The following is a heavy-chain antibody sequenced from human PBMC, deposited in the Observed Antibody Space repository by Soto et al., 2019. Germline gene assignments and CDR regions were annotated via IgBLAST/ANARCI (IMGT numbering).Heavy chain of an antibody. J-gene: IGHJ4*02. CDR3: ASCNTYGDCDY. CDR2: IYTSGST. Sequence: PSETLSLTCTVSVGSISSYYWSWIRQPAGKGLEWIGRIYTSGSTNYNPSLKSRVTMSVDTSKNQFSLKLSSVTAADTAVYYCASCNTYGDCDYWGQGTLVTVSS. D-gene: IGHD4-17*01. CDR1: VGSISSYY. V-gene: IGHV4-4*07.